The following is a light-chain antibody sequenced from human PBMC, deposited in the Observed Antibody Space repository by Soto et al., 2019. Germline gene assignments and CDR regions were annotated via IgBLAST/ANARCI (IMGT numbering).Light chain of an antibody. CDR2: TNN. J-gene: IGLJ1*01. CDR1: SSNIGSNT. CDR3: AAWDDSLNGFYV. V-gene: IGLV1-44*01. Sequence: QSALTQPPSASGTPGQRVAISCSGSSSNIGSNTVNWYQQFPGTAPKLLIYTNNQRPSGVPDRFSGSKSGTSASLAISGLQSEDEADYYCAAWDDSLNGFYVFGTGTKLTVL.